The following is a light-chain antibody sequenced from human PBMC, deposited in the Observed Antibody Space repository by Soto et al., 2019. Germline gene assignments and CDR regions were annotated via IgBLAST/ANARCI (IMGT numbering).Light chain of an antibody. V-gene: IGLV2-14*02. Sequence: QSALTQPASVSGSPGQSVTISCTGSSGDVGRSNLVSWYQQHPGKAPKLMIYEANKRPSGVSNRFSGSKSGTSASLAITGLQAEDEADYYCQSYDSSLSGYYVFGTGTKVTVL. CDR1: SGDVGRSNL. CDR2: EAN. J-gene: IGLJ1*01. CDR3: QSYDSSLSGYYV.